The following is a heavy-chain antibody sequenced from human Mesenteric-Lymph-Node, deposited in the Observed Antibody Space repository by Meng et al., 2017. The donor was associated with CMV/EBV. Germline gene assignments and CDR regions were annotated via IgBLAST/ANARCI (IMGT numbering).Heavy chain of an antibody. CDR3: AGGIAAAGSRWFDP. Sequence: QVQLVQSGTEGKKPGYSVKFSCNASGGTFSSYTISWVRPAPGQGLEWMGRIIPILGIANYAQKFQGRVTITADKSTSTAYMELSSLRSEATAVYYCAGGIAAAGSRWFDPWGQGTLVTVSS. CDR1: GGTFSSYT. D-gene: IGHD6-13*01. V-gene: IGHV1-69*02. CDR2: IIPILGIA. J-gene: IGHJ5*02.